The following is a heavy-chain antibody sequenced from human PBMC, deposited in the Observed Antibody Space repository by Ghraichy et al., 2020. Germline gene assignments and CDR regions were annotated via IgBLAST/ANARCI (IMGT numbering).Heavy chain of an antibody. V-gene: IGHV3-23*01. Sequence: LSLTCVASGFAFSNYAMSWVRQAPGKGLEWVSAISNNGGNTYYADTVKGRFTISRDNSKNTLFLQVNGLRADDTVIYYCAKDRDCNATACYVGGNWFDPWGQGTLVTVCS. CDR2: ISNNGGNT. D-gene: IGHD2-2*01. J-gene: IGHJ5*02. CDR1: GFAFSNYA. CDR3: AKDRDCNATACYVGGNWFDP.